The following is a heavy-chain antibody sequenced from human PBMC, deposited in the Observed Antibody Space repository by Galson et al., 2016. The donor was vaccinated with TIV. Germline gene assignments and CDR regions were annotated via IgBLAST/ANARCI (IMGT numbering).Heavy chain of an antibody. V-gene: IGHV5-10-1*01. Sequence: QSGAEVKKPGESLRISCKTSGYNFTNYWIIWVRQVPGKGLEWVGRIDPEDSYTEYISSFQGHVTISPDQSIATSYLQWGSLTASDTAMYYCARPHYRDGDYWGLGTLVTVSS. D-gene: IGHD4-17*01. CDR2: IDPEDSYT. J-gene: IGHJ4*02. CDR1: GYNFTNYW. CDR3: ARPHYRDGDY.